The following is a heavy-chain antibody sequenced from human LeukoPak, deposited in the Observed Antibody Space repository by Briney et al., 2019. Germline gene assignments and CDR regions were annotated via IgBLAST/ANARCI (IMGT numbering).Heavy chain of an antibody. V-gene: IGHV1-18*01. CDR2: ISAYNGNT. Sequence: ASVKVSCKASGYTFTSYGISWVRQAPGQGLEWMGWISAYNGNTNYAQKLQGRVTMTTDTSTSTAYMELRGLRSDDTAVYYCARTRSTYYDFWSGSYSEYYFDYWGQGTLVTVSS. D-gene: IGHD3-3*01. CDR3: ARTRSTYYDFWSGSYSEYYFDY. J-gene: IGHJ4*02. CDR1: GYTFTSYG.